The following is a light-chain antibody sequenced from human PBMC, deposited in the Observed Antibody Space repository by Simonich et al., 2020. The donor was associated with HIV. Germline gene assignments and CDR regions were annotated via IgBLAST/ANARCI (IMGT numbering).Light chain of an antibody. CDR2: GAS. Sequence: EIVMTQSPATLSVSPGERATLSCRANQSVSSNLAWYQQKPGQSPRLLIYGASTRATGIPARFSGSGSGTEFTLTISRLEPEDFAVYHCQLYGSLALTFGGGTKVEIK. V-gene: IGKV3-15*01. J-gene: IGKJ4*01. CDR1: QSVSSN. CDR3: QLYGSLALT.